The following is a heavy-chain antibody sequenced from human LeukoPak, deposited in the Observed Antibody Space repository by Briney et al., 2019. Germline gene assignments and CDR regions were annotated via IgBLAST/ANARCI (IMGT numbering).Heavy chain of an antibody. V-gene: IGHV1-2*06. CDR2: IKPNSVGT. D-gene: IGHD3-10*01. CDR3: ARANYYGSGSYYRGIDY. CDR1: GYTFPGYY. J-gene: IGHJ4*02. Sequence: ASVKVSCQGSGYTFPGYYLHGVRPAPAKGLEWVGRIKPNSVGTNYAQKSQGRVTMTRDTSISTAYMELSRLRSDETAVYYCARANYYGSGSYYRGIDYWGQGPLVTVSS.